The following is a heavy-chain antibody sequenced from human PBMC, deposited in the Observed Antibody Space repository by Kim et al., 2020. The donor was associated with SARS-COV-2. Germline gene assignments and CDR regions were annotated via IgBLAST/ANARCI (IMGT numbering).Heavy chain of an antibody. D-gene: IGHD1-26*01. Sequence: SETLSLTCSVSSASITNYYWSWIRQPPGKGLEWIGYVHNSGSTNCNPSLKSRVTMSVDTSKSQFSLKLSSVTAADTAVYYCARYIQVGAHARGFDISGQGTMVTVSS. J-gene: IGHJ3*02. CDR3: ARYIQVGAHARGFDI. V-gene: IGHV4-59*01. CDR1: SASITNYY. CDR2: VHNSGST.